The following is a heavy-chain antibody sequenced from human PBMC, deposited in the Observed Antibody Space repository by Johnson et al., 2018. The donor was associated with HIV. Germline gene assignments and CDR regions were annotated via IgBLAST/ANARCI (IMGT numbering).Heavy chain of an antibody. D-gene: IGHD6-19*01. CDR2: INWNGGST. CDR1: GFNVDDDA. V-gene: IGHV3-20*04. Sequence: VRLVESGGGVVRPGGSLRLSCAASGFNVDDDALSWVRQVPGKGLEWVSGINWNGGSTGYADSVKGRFTISRDNAKNSLYLQMNSLRAEDTALYYCARVHPISSGWCIGAFDLWGQGTMVTVSS. CDR3: ARVHPISSGWCIGAFDL. J-gene: IGHJ3*01.